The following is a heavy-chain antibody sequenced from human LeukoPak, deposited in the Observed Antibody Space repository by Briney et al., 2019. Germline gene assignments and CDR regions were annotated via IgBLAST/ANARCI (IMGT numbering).Heavy chain of an antibody. V-gene: IGHV6-1*01. CDR3: ARGDSLDY. CDR2: TYYRSKWYY. D-gene: IGHD2-21*01. CDR1: GDSVSSNNTI. J-gene: IGHJ4*02. Sequence: SQTLSLTCAISGDSVSSNNTIWNWIRQSPSRGLEWLGRTYYRSKWYYDYAVSVKSRITINPDTSKNQFSLQLNSVTPEGTAVYYCARGDSLDYWGQGTLVTVSS.